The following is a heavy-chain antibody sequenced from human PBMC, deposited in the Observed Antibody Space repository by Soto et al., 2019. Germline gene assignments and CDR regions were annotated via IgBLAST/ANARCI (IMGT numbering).Heavy chain of an antibody. CDR3: ARLGPYSSGWVPFDY. V-gene: IGHV4-39*01. CDR2: IYYSGST. CDR1: GGSISSSSYY. Sequence: QLLESGPGLVKPSETLSLTCTVSGGSISSSSYYWGWIRQPPGKGLEWIGSIYYSGSTYYNPSLKSRVTISVDTSKNQFSLKLSSVTAADTAVYYCARLGPYSSGWVPFDYWGQGTLVTVSS. D-gene: IGHD6-19*01. J-gene: IGHJ4*02.